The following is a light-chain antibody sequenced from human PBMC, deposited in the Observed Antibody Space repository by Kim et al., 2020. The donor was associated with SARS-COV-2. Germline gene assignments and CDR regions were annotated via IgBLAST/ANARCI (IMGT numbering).Light chain of an antibody. CDR3: ATWDDSLRSVV. Sequence: GQRLTISCSGSTSNIGNSFVYWYQQLPGTAPKFLIYRDNERPSGVPDRFSGSKSGTSASLAISGLRSEDEADHYCATWDDSLRSVVFGGGTQLTVL. V-gene: IGLV1-47*01. J-gene: IGLJ2*01. CDR1: TSNIGNSF. CDR2: RDN.